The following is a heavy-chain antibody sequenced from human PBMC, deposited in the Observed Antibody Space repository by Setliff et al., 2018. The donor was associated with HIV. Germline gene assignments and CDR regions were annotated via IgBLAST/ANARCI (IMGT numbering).Heavy chain of an antibody. V-gene: IGHV1-69*04. CDR1: GGTFSSYA. J-gene: IGHJ5*02. D-gene: IGHD3-16*01. Sequence: SVKVSCKASGGTFSSYAISWVRQAPGQGLEWMGRIISIFGRANYAQKFQGRLTITADKSTRTAYMELSSLRAEDTAVYYCARGMATNVWGFDLWGQGTLVTVSS. CDR3: ARGMATNVWGFDL. CDR2: IISIFGRA.